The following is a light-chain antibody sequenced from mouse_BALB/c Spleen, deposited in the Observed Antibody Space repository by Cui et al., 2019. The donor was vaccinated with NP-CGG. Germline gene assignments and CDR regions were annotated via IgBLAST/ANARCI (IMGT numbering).Light chain of an antibody. CDR2: GTN. Sequence: QAVVTQESPHTTSPGETVTLTCRSSTGAVTTNNYANWVQEKPDHLFTGLIGGTNNRAPGVPARFSGSLIGDKAALTITGAQTEDEAIYFCALWYSNHWVFGGGTKLTVL. V-gene: IGLV1*01. CDR3: ALWYSNHWV. J-gene: IGLJ1*01. CDR1: TGAVTTNNY.